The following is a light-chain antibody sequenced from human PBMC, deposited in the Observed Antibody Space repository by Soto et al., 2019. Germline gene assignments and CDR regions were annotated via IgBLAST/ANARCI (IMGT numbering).Light chain of an antibody. V-gene: IGLV2-14*01. Sequence: QSVLTQPASVSGSPGQSITISCTGTSSDIGGYNYVSWYQQHPGRAPKLMISEVSNRPSGVSNRFSGSKSGNTASLPISGLQAEDEAAYYCSSYTRSSLRVIFGGGTKVTVL. CDR3: SSYTRSSLRVI. J-gene: IGLJ2*01. CDR1: SSDIGGYNY. CDR2: EVS.